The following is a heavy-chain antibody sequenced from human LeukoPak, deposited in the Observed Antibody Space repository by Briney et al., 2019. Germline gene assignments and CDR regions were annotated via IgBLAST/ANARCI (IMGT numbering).Heavy chain of an antibody. CDR2: ISSSSSYI. V-gene: IGHV3-21*01. CDR1: GFTFSSYS. J-gene: IGHJ3*02. CDR3: ARPHKNYAAFDI. D-gene: IGHD1-7*01. Sequence: GGSLRLSCAASGFTFSSYSMNWVRQAPGKGLEWVSSISSSSSYIYYVDSVKGRFTISRDNAKNSLYLQMNSLRAEDTAVYYCARPHKNYAAFDIWGQGTMVTVSS.